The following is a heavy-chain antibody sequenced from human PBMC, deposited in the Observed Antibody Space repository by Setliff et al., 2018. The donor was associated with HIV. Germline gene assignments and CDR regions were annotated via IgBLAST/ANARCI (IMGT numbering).Heavy chain of an antibody. V-gene: IGHV1-2*06. CDR3: ARGGGGYYYVGAVDI. CDR1: GYSFTGYY. CDR2: INPNSGGT. J-gene: IGHJ3*02. Sequence: ASVKVSCKASGYSFTGYYMHWVRQAPGQGLEWMGRINPNSGGTNYAQKFQGRVTMTGNTSISTAYMELSSLRSEDTAVYYCARGGGGYYYVGAVDIWGQGTVVTVSS. D-gene: IGHD3-22*01.